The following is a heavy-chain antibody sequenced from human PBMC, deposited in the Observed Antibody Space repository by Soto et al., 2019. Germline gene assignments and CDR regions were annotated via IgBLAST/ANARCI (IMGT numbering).Heavy chain of an antibody. D-gene: IGHD5-18*01. J-gene: IGHJ5*02. CDR2: IYYSGST. V-gene: IGHV4-30-4*01. Sequence: QVQLQESGPGLVKPSQTLSLTCTVSGGSISSGDYYWSWIRQPPGKGLEWIGYIYYSGSTYYNPSLKSRVTISVDTSKNQFSLKLSSVTAADTAVYYCARDQGGQLWGEANYNNWFDPWGQGTLVTVSS. CDR3: ARDQGGQLWGEANYNNWFDP. CDR1: GGSISSGDYY.